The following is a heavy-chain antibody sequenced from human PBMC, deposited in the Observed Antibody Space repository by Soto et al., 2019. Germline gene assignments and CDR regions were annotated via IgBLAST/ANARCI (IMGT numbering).Heavy chain of an antibody. CDR2: IYYSGSS. CDR3: ARDNGNYDFQS. J-gene: IGHJ4*02. CDR1: GASIRSYY. D-gene: IGHD3-3*01. V-gene: IGHV4-59*01. Sequence: QVQLQESGPGLVKPSETLSLTCTVSGASIRSYYWSWIRQPPGQGLEWLGYIYYSGSSSYNPALKVRVPIPLGTSKRLCSLKLSSVAAADTALYNCARDNGNYDFQSWGQGTLVTVSS.